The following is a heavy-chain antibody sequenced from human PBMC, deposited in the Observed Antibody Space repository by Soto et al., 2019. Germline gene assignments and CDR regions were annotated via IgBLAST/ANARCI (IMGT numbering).Heavy chain of an antibody. Sequence: SVKVSCKASGGTFSSYAISWVRQAPGQGLEWMGGIIPIFGTANYAQKFQGRVTITADESTSTAYMELSSLRSEDTAVYYCARDRSCSGGSCYFDYWGQGTLVTVSS. D-gene: IGHD2-15*01. J-gene: IGHJ4*02. CDR2: IIPIFGTA. CDR3: ARDRSCSGGSCYFDY. CDR1: GGTFSSYA. V-gene: IGHV1-69*13.